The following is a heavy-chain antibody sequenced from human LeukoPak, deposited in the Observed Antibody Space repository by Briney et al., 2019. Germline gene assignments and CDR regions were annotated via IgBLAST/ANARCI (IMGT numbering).Heavy chain of an antibody. D-gene: IGHD3-16*01. V-gene: IGHV1-2*02. J-gene: IGHJ4*02. CDR3: APTAEAYTSWWKV. CDR2: INPGSGFT. Sequence: ASVKVSCKASGYKFTDDYMHWVRQAPEQGLEFMGWINPGSGFTNYAQKFKGRVTMTRDTSISTAYLEVRSLTSDDTAVYYCAPTAEAYTSWWKVWGQGTLVTVSS. CDR1: GYKFTDDY.